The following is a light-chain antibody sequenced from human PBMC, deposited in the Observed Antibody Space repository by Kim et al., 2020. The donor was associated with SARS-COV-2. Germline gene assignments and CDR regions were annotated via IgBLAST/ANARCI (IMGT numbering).Light chain of an antibody. CDR2: DVS. V-gene: IGLV2-11*01. Sequence: QSALTQPRSVSGSPGQSVTISCTGTSGDVGTYKYVSWYQKHPGKAPKLMIYDVSERPSGVPDRFSGSKSGNTASLTISGLQAEDEADYYCCSYAGSPWVFGGGTKLTVL. CDR3: CSYAGSPWV. J-gene: IGLJ3*02. CDR1: SGDVGTYKY.